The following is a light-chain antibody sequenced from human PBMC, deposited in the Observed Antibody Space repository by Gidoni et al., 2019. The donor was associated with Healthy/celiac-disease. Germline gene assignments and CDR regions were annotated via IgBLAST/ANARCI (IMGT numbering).Light chain of an antibody. V-gene: IGKV1-39*01. Sequence: DIKMTQSPSSLSASVGDRVTITCRASQSISSYLNWYQQKPGKAPKLLIYAASSLQSGVPSRFSGSGSGTDFTLTISSLQPEDFATYYCQQSYSTPLPFGGGTTVEIK. CDR3: QQSYSTPLP. CDR2: AAS. CDR1: QSISSY. J-gene: IGKJ4*01.